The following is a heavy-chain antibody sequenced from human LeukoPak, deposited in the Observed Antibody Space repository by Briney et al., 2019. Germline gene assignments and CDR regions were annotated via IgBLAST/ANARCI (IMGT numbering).Heavy chain of an antibody. Sequence: ASVTVSCKASGYTFTSYGISWVRQAPGQGLEWMGWMNPNSGNTGYAQKFQGRVTMTRNTSISTAYMELSSLRSEDTAVYYCARDLITMVRGVIIGYGMDVWGQGTTVTVSS. J-gene: IGHJ6*02. V-gene: IGHV1-8*02. CDR3: ARDLITMVRGVIIGYGMDV. CDR1: GYTFTSYG. CDR2: MNPNSGNT. D-gene: IGHD3-10*01.